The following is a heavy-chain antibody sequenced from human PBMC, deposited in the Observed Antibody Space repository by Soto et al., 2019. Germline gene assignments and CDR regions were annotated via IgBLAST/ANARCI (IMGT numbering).Heavy chain of an antibody. CDR2: IVSDGSRT. J-gene: IGHJ4*02. Sequence: GGSLRLSCAGSGFTFSRYWMHWVRQVPGKGLVWVANIVSDGSRTTYADPVKGRFTIYKDNAKNTMYVPMDSLRVDDTAVYYSATDANAEPFDSWGQGTLVTVSS. CDR3: ATDANAEPFDS. V-gene: IGHV3-74*01. CDR1: GFTFSRYW.